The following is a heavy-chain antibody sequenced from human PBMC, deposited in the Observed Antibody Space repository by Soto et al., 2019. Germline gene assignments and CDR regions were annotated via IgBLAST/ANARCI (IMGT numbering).Heavy chain of an antibody. J-gene: IGHJ4*02. D-gene: IGHD4-17*01. CDR2: IYYSGST. Sequence: SETLSLTCTVSGGSISSRSYYWGWIRQPPGKGLEWIGSIYYSGSTYYNPSLKSRVTISVDTSKNQFSLKLSSVTAADTAVYYCAGGDPFDYWGQGTLVTVSS. V-gene: IGHV4-39*01. CDR1: GGSISSRSYY. CDR3: AGGDPFDY.